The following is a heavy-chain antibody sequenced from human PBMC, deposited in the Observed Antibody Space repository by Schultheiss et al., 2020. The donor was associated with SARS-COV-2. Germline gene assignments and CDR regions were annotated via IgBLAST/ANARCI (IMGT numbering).Heavy chain of an antibody. CDR3: ARLRLTLRYLLHSTYYYRLDV. J-gene: IGHJ6*02. V-gene: IGHV4-4*07. Sequence: SETLSLTCTVSGGSISSYYWSWIRQPAGKGLEWIGRIYTSGSTNYNPSLKSRVTMSVDTSKNQFSLKLSSVTAADTAVYYCARLRLTLRYLLHSTYYYRLDVWGQGTTVTVSS. CDR2: IYTSGST. D-gene: IGHD3-9*01. CDR1: GGSISSYY.